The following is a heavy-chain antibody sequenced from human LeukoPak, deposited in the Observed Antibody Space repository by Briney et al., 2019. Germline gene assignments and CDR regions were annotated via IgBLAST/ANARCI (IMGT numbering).Heavy chain of an antibody. CDR3: ARVSLSSGWYTSDAFDI. V-gene: IGHV3-30*03. D-gene: IGHD6-19*01. CDR1: GFTFSSYG. Sequence: PGGSLRLSCAASGFTFSSYGMHWVRQAPGKGLEWVAVISYDGSNKYYADSVKGRFTISRDNSKNTLYLQMNSLRAEDTAVYYCARVSLSSGWYTSDAFDIWGQGTMVTVSS. CDR2: ISYDGSNK. J-gene: IGHJ3*02.